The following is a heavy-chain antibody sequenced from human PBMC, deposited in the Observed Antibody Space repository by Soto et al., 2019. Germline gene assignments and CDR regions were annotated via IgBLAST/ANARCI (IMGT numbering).Heavy chain of an antibody. CDR1: GFTFSSYW. V-gene: IGHV3-7*05. CDR3: AREAAAGTALNDY. Sequence: EVQLVESGGGLVQPGGSLRLSCAASGFTFSSYWMSWVRQAPGKGLEWVANIKQDGSEKYYVDSVKGRFTISRDNAKNSLYLQMNSLRAEDTAVYYCAREAAAGTALNDYWGQGTLVTVSS. D-gene: IGHD6-13*01. CDR2: IKQDGSEK. J-gene: IGHJ4*02.